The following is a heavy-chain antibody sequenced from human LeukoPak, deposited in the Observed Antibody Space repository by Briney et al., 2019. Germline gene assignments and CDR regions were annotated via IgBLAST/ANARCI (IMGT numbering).Heavy chain of an antibody. CDR1: GYTFTSYG. Sequence: GASVKVSCKASGYTFTSYGISWVRQAPGQGLEWMGWISAYNGNTNYAQKLQGRVTMTTDTSTSTAYMELRSLRSDDTAVYYCARPKYSGYEVGYFDNWGQGTLVTVSS. D-gene: IGHD5-12*01. V-gene: IGHV1-18*01. J-gene: IGHJ4*02. CDR2: ISAYNGNT. CDR3: ARPKYSGYEVGYFDN.